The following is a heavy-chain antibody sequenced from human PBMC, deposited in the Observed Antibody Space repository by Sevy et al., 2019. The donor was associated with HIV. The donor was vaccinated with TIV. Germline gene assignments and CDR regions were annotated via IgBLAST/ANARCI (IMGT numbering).Heavy chain of an antibody. D-gene: IGHD3-22*01. V-gene: IGHV3-53*01. J-gene: IGHJ4*02. Sequence: GGSLRLSCAASGFTVSSNYMSWVRQAPGQGLEWISIIYSGGTTHYADSVGGRVTIARDSSKNTLFLHMNSLGAEDTAVYYCVGTFYYYDSSGYYFRYFDYWGQGTLVTVSS. CDR2: IYSGGTT. CDR3: VGTFYYYDSSGYYFRYFDY. CDR1: GFTVSSNY.